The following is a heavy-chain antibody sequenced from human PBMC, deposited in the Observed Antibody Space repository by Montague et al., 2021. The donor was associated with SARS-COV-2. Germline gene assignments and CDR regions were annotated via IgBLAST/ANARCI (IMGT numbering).Heavy chain of an antibody. CDR1: SPSTVSWY. D-gene: IGHD4-23*01. CDR2: SYPTGAT. J-gene: IGHJ4*02. CDR3: ARGGGWKRHFDY. V-gene: IGHV4-61*01. Sequence: SETLSLTCPVPSPSTVSWYSSANRKTPGRSLVCNGYSYPTGATTRKPSLDSRVTISLDTSRDLVSLELRSLTAADTAVYYCARGGGWKRHFDYWGQGTLVAVSS.